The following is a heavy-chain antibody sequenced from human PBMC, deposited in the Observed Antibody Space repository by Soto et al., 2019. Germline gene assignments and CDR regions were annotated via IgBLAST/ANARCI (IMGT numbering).Heavy chain of an antibody. CDR3: AKDERITIFGVPFDP. CDR2: ISYDGSNK. D-gene: IGHD3-3*01. CDR1: GFSFRREG. Sequence: GWSMILSSAASGFSFRREGMHWVRQAPGTGLEWVAVISYDGSNKYYADSVKGRFTISRDNSKNTLYLKMNSLRAEDTAVHYFAKDERITIFGVPFDPGGQATLVTVPS. V-gene: IGHV3-30*18. J-gene: IGHJ5*02.